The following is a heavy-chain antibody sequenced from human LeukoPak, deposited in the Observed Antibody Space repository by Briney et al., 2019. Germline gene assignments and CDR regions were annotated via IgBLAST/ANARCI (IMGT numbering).Heavy chain of an antibody. CDR3: AKSMSTFYRGFFDY. D-gene: IGHD5/OR15-5a*01. Sequence: PGGSLRLSCAASGFTFSTYAMSWVRQAPGMGLEWVSPISNNGGDTYYADSVKGGLTISRDNSKNTLYMQINRLRAEDTAMYYCAKSMSTFYRGFFDYWGQGTLVSVSS. CDR1: GFTFSTYA. V-gene: IGHV3-23*01. CDR2: ISNNGGDT. J-gene: IGHJ4*02.